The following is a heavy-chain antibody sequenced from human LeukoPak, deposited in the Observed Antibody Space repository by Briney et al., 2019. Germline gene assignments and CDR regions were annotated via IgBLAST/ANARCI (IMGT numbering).Heavy chain of an antibody. Sequence: PSETLSLTCTVSGGSISSYYWSWVRQPPGKGLEWVGYIHYSGFSNYNPSLKSRVTISVVTSKNQFSLKLSFVTAADTAVYYCARDLHGGNSGLGYWGQGTLVTVSS. CDR2: IHYSGFS. D-gene: IGHD4-23*01. J-gene: IGHJ1*01. CDR3: ARDLHGGNSGLGY. V-gene: IGHV4-59*01. CDR1: GGSISSYY.